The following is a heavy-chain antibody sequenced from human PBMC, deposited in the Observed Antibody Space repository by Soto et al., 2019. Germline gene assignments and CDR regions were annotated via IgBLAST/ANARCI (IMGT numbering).Heavy chain of an antibody. CDR3: ARDDYSNQYYYYYGMDV. D-gene: IGHD4-4*01. CDR1: GYTFTSYG. J-gene: IGHJ6*02. V-gene: IGHV1-18*01. CDR2: ISAYNGNT. Sequence: ASVKVSCKTSGYTFTSYGISWVRQAPGQGLEWMGWISAYNGNTNYGQKLQGRVTMTTDTSTSTAYMELRSLRSDDTAVYYCARDDYSNQYYYYYGMDVWGQGTTVTVSS.